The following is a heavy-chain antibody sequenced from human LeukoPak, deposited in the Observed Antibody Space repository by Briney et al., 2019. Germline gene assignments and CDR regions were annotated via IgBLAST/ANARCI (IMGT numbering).Heavy chain of an antibody. J-gene: IGHJ3*02. CDR2: INPNTGAT. CDR3: TRDHRAFDI. CDR1: GYTFTDYY. Sequence: GASVKVSCKASGYTFTDYYIHWVRQAPGQGLEWVGFINPNTGATHHAQRFQGRVTTTRDTSISTVYMELTRLRSDDTALYYCTRDHRAFDIWGQGTLVTVSS. V-gene: IGHV1-2*02.